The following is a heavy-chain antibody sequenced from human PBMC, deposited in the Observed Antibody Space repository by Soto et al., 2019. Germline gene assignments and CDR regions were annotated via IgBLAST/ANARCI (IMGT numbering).Heavy chain of an antibody. V-gene: IGHV3-33*01. CDR2: IWYDGSNK. CDR3: AREHQCGGDCYSIAY. J-gene: IGHJ4*02. Sequence: QVQLVESGGGVVQPGRSLRLSCAASGFTFSSYGMHWVRQAPGKGLEWVAVIWYDGSNKYYADSVKGRFTISRDNSKNTSYRQRTSLSAEDTAVYYCAREHQCGGDCYSIAYWGQGTLVTVSS. D-gene: IGHD2-21*02. CDR1: GFTFSSYG.